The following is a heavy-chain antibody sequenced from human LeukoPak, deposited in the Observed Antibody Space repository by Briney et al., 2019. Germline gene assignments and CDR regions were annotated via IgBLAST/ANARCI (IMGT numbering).Heavy chain of an antibody. CDR3: ARGLTPLGEFYYYYGMDV. CDR2: TYYRSKWYN. CDR1: GDSVSSNSAA. V-gene: IGHV6-1*01. J-gene: IGHJ6*02. Sequence: SQTLSLTCAISGDSVSSNSAAWNWLRQSPSRGLEWLGRTYYRSKWYNDYAVSVKSRITINPDTSKNQFSLQLNSVTPEDTAVYYCARGLTPLGEFYYYYGMDVWGQGTTVTVSS. D-gene: IGHD3-10*01.